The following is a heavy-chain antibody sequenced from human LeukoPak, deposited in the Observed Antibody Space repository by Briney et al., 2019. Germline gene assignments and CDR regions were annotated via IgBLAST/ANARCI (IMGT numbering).Heavy chain of an antibody. V-gene: IGHV1-18*01. Sequence: ASVKVSCKASGYTFTSYAMNWVRQAPGQGLEWMGWISAYNGNTNYAQKLQGRVTMTTDTSTSTAYMELRSLRSDDTAVYYCARLGEYSSGWYLVYWGQGTLVTVSS. CDR2: ISAYNGNT. J-gene: IGHJ4*02. CDR1: GYTFTSYA. CDR3: ARLGEYSSGWYLVY. D-gene: IGHD6-19*01.